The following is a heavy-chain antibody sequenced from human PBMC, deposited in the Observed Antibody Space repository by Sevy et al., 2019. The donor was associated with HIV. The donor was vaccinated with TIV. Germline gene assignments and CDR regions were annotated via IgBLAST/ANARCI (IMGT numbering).Heavy chain of an antibody. Sequence: SETLSLTCAAYVDTFNGHYWSWVRQVPGRGLEWIGEVDQTGNINYNPAFDNRLAISVNRRKNQFSLNLTSLTAADTAVYNCAREPTEAAGQGYFDIWGNGNRVTVSS. CDR3: AREPTEAAGQGYFDI. V-gene: IGHV4-34*01. CDR2: VDQTGNI. D-gene: IGHD6-13*01. J-gene: IGHJ4*03. CDR1: VDTFNGHY.